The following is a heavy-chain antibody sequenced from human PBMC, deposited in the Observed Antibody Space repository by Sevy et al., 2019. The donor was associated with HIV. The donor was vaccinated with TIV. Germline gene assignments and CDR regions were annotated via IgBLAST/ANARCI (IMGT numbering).Heavy chain of an antibody. CDR1: GYTFTNYD. CDR2: MNPNSGDT. CDR3: ARGGIQLNAFDI. V-gene: IGHV1-8*01. J-gene: IGHJ3*02. D-gene: IGHD5-18*01. Sequence: ASVKVSCKASGYTFTNYDINWVRQATGQGLEWMGWMNPNSGDTGYTQKFQGRVTMTRNTSLRTAYMELNSLRSEDTAVYYCARGGIQLNAFDIWGQGTMVTVSS.